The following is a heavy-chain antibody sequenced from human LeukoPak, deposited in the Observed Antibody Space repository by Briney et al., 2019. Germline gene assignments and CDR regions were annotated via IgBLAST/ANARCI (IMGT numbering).Heavy chain of an antibody. CDR2: ISNNGGYT. J-gene: IGHJ4*02. CDR1: GFTFSSSA. V-gene: IGHV3-23*01. D-gene: IGHD5-18*01. CDR3: ARDPVETTMLNFDS. Sequence: GGSLRLSCAASGFTFSSSAMSWVRQAPGKGLEWVSAISNNGGYTYYADSVQGRFTISRDNSKSTLCLQMNSLRAEDTAVYYCARDPVETTMLNFDSWGQGTLVTVSS.